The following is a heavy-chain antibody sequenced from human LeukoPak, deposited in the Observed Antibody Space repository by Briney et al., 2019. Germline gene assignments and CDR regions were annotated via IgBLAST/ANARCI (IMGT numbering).Heavy chain of an antibody. J-gene: IGHJ5*02. CDR2: IYYTGNT. CDR1: GVSISSSNFY. Sequence: SETLSLTCTVSGVSISSSNFYWGWIRQPPGKGLEWIGSIYYTGNTYYNASLKSRVTISIDTSKNQFSLKLSSVTAADTAVYYCARDHVMASYGAPYNWFDPWGQGTLVTVSS. D-gene: IGHD4-17*01. CDR3: ARDHVMASYGAPYNWFDP. V-gene: IGHV4-39*07.